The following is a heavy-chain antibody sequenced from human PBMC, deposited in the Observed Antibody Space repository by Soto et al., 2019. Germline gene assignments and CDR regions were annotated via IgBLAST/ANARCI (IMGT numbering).Heavy chain of an antibody. J-gene: IGHJ2*01. V-gene: IGHV3-53*04. CDR1: GFTVNSNY. CDR2: IYSGGNT. Sequence: ELQLVESGGGLVQPGGSLRLSCAASGFTVNSNYMSWVRQAPGKGLEWVSIIYSGGNTDYEDSVKGRFTISRHNSGNTLYLQMNNLRPEDTAMYYCAREKGGRDYFDVWGRGTLVTVSS. CDR3: AREKGGRDYFDV. D-gene: IGHD3-16*01.